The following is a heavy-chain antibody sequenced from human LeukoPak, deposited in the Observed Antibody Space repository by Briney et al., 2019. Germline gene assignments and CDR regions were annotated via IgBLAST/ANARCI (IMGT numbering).Heavy chain of an antibody. CDR3: ARGNGGGYSYYFYGMDV. CDR2: INHSGST. V-gene: IGHV4-34*01. Sequence: SETLSLTCAVYGGSFSGYYWNWIRQSPGKGLEYVGEINHSGSTNYNPSLKSRITISVDTSRNQFSLKLTSVTAADTAVYYCARGNGGGYSYYFYGMDVWGQGTTVSVSS. CDR1: GGSFSGYY. D-gene: IGHD2-21*02. J-gene: IGHJ6*02.